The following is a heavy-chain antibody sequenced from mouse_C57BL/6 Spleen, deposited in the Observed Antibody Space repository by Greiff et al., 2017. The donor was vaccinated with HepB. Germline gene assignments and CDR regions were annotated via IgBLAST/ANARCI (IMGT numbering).Heavy chain of an antibody. Sequence: EVQLQQSVAELVRPGASVKLSCTASGFNIKNTYMHWVKQRPEQGLEWMGRIDPANVNTKYAPKFQGKATITADTSSNTAYMQLSSLPSEDTALYDCARFPSALYECYGVDYWGQGTTLTVSS. D-gene: IGHD2-3*01. CDR2: IDPANVNT. CDR3: ARFPSALYECYGVDY. J-gene: IGHJ2*01. V-gene: IGHV14-3*01. CDR1: GFNIKNTY.